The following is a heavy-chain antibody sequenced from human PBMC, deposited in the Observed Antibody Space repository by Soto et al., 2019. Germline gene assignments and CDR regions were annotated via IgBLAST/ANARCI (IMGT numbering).Heavy chain of an antibody. J-gene: IGHJ6*02. Sequence: ASVKVSCKASGYTFTSYGISWVRQAPGQGLEWMGWISAYNGNTNYAQKLQGRVTMTTDTSTSTAYMELRSLRSDDTAVYYCARDGIAAAGPISEYYCYYGKDVWGQGTTVTVSS. CDR3: ARDGIAAAGPISEYYCYYGKDV. CDR1: GYTFTSYG. V-gene: IGHV1-18*01. D-gene: IGHD6-13*01. CDR2: ISAYNGNT.